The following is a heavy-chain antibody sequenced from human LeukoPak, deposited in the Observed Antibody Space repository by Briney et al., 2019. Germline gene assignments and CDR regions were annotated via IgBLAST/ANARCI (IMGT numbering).Heavy chain of an antibody. CDR2: IYNSGST. CDR3: ARAYDSSGPFDH. CDR1: GGSISRNY. D-gene: IGHD3-22*01. J-gene: IGHJ4*02. V-gene: IGHV4-59*01. Sequence: SETLSLTCTVSGGSISRNYWSWIRQPPGKGLEWIGYIYNSGSTNYNPSLKSRVTISVDTSNNHLSLKLSSVTAADTAAYYCARAYDSSGPFDHWGQGTLVTVSS.